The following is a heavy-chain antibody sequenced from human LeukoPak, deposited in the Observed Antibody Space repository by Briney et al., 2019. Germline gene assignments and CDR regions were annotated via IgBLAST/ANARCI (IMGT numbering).Heavy chain of an antibody. CDR2: IYHTGTI. Sequence: SETLSLTCAVSGYSINSGYFWGWTRQSPGKGLQWVGSIYHTGTINYNPSFKSRVTISVDTSKNHFSLNLSSVTAADTAVYYCARVRNTIGYYLFDFWGQGYPVPVSS. CDR1: GYSINSGYF. J-gene: IGHJ4*02. CDR3: ARVRNTIGYYLFDF. D-gene: IGHD3-22*01. V-gene: IGHV4-38-2*01.